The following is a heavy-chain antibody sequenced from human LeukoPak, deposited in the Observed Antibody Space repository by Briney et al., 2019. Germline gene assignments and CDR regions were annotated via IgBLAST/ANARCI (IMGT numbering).Heavy chain of an antibody. D-gene: IGHD2-15*01. J-gene: IGHJ6*03. V-gene: IGHV1-2*02. CDR1: GYTFTSYG. CDR2: INPNSGGT. Sequence: EASVKVSCKASGYTFTSYGISWVRQAPGQGLEWMGWINPNSGGTNYAQKFQGRVTMTRDTSISTAYMELNSLRSDDTAVYYCARGVVAATFYYYMDVWGKGTTVTVSS. CDR3: ARGVVAATFYYYMDV.